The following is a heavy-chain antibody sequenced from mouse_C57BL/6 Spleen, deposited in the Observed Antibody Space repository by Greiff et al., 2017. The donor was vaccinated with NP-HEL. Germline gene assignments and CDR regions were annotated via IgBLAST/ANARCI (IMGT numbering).Heavy chain of an antibody. CDR3: AREWDFDV. CDR2: INPNNGGT. CDR1: GYTFTDYY. J-gene: IGHJ1*03. V-gene: IGHV1-26*01. Sequence: EVQLQQSGPELVKPGASVKISCKASGYTFTDYYMNWVKQSHGKSLEWIGDINPNNGGTSYNQKFKGKATLTVDKSSSTAYMELRSLTSEDSAVYYFAREWDFDVWGTGTTVTVSS.